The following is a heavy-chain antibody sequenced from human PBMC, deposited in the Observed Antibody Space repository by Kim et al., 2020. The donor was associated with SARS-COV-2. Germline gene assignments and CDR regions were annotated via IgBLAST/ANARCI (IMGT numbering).Heavy chain of an antibody. CDR2: SEK. D-gene: IGHD5-12*01. CDR3: ARGGSYSFEY. J-gene: IGHJ4*02. V-gene: IGHV3-7*01. Sequence: SEKFYMDSVRGRFTNPRDNAKNSLFRQMNSLRAEDAALYYCARGGSYSFEYWGQGSLVTVSS.